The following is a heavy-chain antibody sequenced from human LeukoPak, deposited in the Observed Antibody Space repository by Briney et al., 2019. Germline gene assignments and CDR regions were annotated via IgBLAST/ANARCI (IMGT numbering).Heavy chain of an antibody. CDR1: GFSVSRNY. D-gene: IGHD1-26*01. J-gene: IGHJ4*02. Sequence: GGSLRLSCAASGFSVSRNYMTWVRQAPGEGLEWVSLIYSGGSTSYADSVKGRFTISRDNSKNTLYLQMNSLRAEDTAVYYCARDTVIPYSQVGTTKDWGQGTLVTVSS. CDR2: IYSGGST. V-gene: IGHV3-66*01. CDR3: ARDTVIPYSQVGTTKD.